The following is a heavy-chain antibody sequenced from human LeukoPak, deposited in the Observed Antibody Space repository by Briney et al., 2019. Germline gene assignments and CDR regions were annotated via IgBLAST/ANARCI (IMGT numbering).Heavy chain of an antibody. J-gene: IGHJ6*02. V-gene: IGHV3-23*01. D-gene: IGHD3-10*01. CDR3: AKDRSGLIGGAEVLWFGERSPYYGMDV. CDR1: GFTFSSYA. Sequence: GGSLRLSCAASGFTFSSYAMSWVRQAPGKGLEWVSAISGSGGSTYYADTVKGRFTISRDNSKNTLYLQMNSLRVEDTAVYYCAKDRSGLIGGAEVLWFGERSPYYGMDVWGQGTTATVSS. CDR2: ISGSGGST.